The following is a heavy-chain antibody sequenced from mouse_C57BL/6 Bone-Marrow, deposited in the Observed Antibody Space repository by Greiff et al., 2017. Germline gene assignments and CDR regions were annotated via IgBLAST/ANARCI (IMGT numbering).Heavy chain of an antibody. CDR3: ARCGYYWYFDV. V-gene: IGHV1-42*01. CDR2: FNPSTGGT. CDR1: GYSFTGYY. D-gene: IGHD2-2*01. Sequence: VQLQQSGPELVKPGASVKISCKASGYSFTGYYMNWVKQSPEKSLEWIGEFNPSTGGTTYNQKFKAKATLTVDKSSSTAYMQLKSLTSEDSAVYYCARCGYYWYFDVWGRGTTVTVSS. J-gene: IGHJ1*03.